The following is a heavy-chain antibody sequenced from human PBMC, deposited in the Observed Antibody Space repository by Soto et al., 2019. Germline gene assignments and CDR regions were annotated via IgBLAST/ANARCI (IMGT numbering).Heavy chain of an antibody. CDR1: GFTFGDYA. CDR2: IRSKAYGGTT. Sequence: GGSLRLSCTASGFTFGDYAMSWFRQAPGKGLEWVGFIRSKAYGGTTEYAASVKGRFTISRDDSKSIAYLQMNSLKTEDTAVYYCTVDRDPYYYDSSGYYYLFDYWGQGTLVTVSS. CDR3: TVDRDPYYYDSSGYYYLFDY. D-gene: IGHD3-22*01. J-gene: IGHJ4*02. V-gene: IGHV3-49*03.